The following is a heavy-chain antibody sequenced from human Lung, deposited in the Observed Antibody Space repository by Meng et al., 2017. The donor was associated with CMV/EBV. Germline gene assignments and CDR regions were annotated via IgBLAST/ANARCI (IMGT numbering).Heavy chain of an antibody. D-gene: IGHD1-26*01. CDR2: ISGSGSST. Sequence: AAAGFTFSSYAMSWVRQAPGKGVEWVSAISGSGSSTYYADSVKGRFTISRDNSKNTLYLQMNSLRAEDTAVYYCAKGLSGSYFPFDYWGQGTLVPSPQ. J-gene: IGHJ4*02. CDR1: GFTFSSYA. CDR3: AKGLSGSYFPFDY. V-gene: IGHV3-23*01.